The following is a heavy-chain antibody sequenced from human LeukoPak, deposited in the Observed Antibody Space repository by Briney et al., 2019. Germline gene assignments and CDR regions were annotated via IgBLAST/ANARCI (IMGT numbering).Heavy chain of an antibody. V-gene: IGHV3-23*01. Sequence: GGSLRLSCVASGFTFNTYAMTWVRQAPGKGLEWVSSFSVSGGGTYYAGSVRGRFIISRDNSKNTLYLHMSSLRAEDTAVYYCVKDWRDESNCGGDCLQYWGQGTLVTVSS. CDR2: FSVSGGGT. J-gene: IGHJ4*02. CDR3: VKDWRDESNCGGDCLQY. CDR1: GFTFNTYA. D-gene: IGHD2-21*02.